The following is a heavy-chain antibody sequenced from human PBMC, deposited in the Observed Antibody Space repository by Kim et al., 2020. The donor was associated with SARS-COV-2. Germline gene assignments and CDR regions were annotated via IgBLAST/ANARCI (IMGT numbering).Heavy chain of an antibody. CDR3: AREVTYFGAGTSLFDY. Sequence: PPLQSRVHISVDTSRNQFSLKLRSLTAADTAVYYCAREVTYFGAGTSLFDYWGQGTLVTVSS. D-gene: IGHD6-19*01. J-gene: IGHJ4*02. V-gene: IGHV4-59*01.